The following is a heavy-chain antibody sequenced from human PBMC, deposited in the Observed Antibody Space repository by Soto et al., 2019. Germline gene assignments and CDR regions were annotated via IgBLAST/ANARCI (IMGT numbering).Heavy chain of an antibody. J-gene: IGHJ6*02. Sequence: GCLRLSCAASGFTFSSYWMSWVRQAPGKGLEWVANIKQDGSEKYYVDSVKGRFTISRDNAKNSLYLQMNSLRAEDTAVYYCNRHTGYSRYDLKIDYYGMDVWGQGT. V-gene: IGHV3-7*01. D-gene: IGHD5-12*01. CDR1: GFTFSSYW. CDR2: IKQDGSEK. CDR3: NRHTGYSRYDLKIDYYGMDV.